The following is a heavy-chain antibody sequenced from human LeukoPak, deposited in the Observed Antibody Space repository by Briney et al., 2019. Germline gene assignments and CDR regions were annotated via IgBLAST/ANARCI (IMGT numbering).Heavy chain of an antibody. CDR3: ARAHYDILTGASYYYYGMDV. V-gene: IGHV1-69*01. CDR1: GGTFSIYA. D-gene: IGHD3-9*01. Sequence: SVKVSCKASGGTFSIYAISWVRQAPGQGLEWMGGIIPIFGTANYAQKFQGRVTITADESTSTAYMELSSLRSEDTAVYYCARAHYDILTGASYYYYGMDVWGKGTTVTVSS. CDR2: IIPIFGTA. J-gene: IGHJ6*04.